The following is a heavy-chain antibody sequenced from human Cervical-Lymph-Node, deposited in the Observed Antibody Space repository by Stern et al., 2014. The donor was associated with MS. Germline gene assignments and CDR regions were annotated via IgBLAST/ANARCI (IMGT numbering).Heavy chain of an antibody. CDR3: AVLSVDADFDY. J-gene: IGHJ4*02. CDR2: ISAYNGET. V-gene: IGHV1-18*01. Sequence: VQLVQSGAEVKKPGASVKVSCTASGYTFSDYAISWVRQAPGQGIEWMAWISAYNGETNYAQEVQGRVSLTTDTATSTAYMELRSLRSDDTAVYYCAVLSVDADFDYWGQGTLVIVSS. CDR1: GYTFSDYA. D-gene: IGHD5-18*01.